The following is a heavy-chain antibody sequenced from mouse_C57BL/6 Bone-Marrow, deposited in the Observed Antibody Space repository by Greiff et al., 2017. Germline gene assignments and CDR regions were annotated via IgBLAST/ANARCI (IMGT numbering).Heavy chain of an antibody. CDR3: ARGDY. V-gene: IGHV1-64*01. CDR2: INPNSGGT. Sequence: VQLQPPGAELVKPGASVKLSCKASGYTFTSYWMHWVKQRPGQGLEWIGMINPNSGGTNYNEKFKSKATLTVDKSSSTAYMLLSSRTAEDSAVYYCARGDYWGQGTTLTVSS. J-gene: IGHJ2*01. CDR1: GYTFTSYW.